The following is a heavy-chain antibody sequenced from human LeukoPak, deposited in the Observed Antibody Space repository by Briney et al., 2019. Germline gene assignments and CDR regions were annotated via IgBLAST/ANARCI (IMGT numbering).Heavy chain of an antibody. CDR3: ARARGYSSGWYLFWFDP. Sequence: SETLSLTCAVYGGSFSGYYWSWIRQPPGKGLEWIGEINHSGSTNYNPSLKSRVTISVDTSKNQFSLKLSSVTAADTAVYYCARARGYSSGWYLFWFDPWGQGTLVAVSS. CDR2: INHSGST. J-gene: IGHJ5*02. CDR1: GGSFSGYY. V-gene: IGHV4-34*01. D-gene: IGHD6-19*01.